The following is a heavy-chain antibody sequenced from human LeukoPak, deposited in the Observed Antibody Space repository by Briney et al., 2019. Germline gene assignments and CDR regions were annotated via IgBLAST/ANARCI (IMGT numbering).Heavy chain of an antibody. D-gene: IGHD3-3*01. V-gene: IGHV1-2*02. CDR2: INPNSGGT. J-gene: IGHJ4*02. Sequence: ASVKVSCKASGYTFTGYYMHWVRQAPGQGLEWMGWINPNSGGTNYAQKFQGRVTMTRDTSISTAYMELSRLRSDDTAVYYCARGRERTLRFLEWQRYYFDYWGPGNLVTVSS. CDR3: ARGRERTLRFLEWQRYYFDY. CDR1: GYTFTGYY.